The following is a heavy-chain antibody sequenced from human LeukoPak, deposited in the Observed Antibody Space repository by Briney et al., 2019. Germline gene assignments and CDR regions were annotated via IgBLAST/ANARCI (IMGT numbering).Heavy chain of an antibody. D-gene: IGHD1-26*01. Sequence: SETLSLTCTVSGGSISSYYWSWIRQPPGKGLEWIGYIYYSGSTNYNPSLKGRVTISVDTSKNQFSLKLSSVTPADTAVYYCARVDSGSYHFDYWGQGTLVTVSS. J-gene: IGHJ4*02. CDR1: GGSISSYY. CDR3: ARVDSGSYHFDY. CDR2: IYYSGST. V-gene: IGHV4-59*01.